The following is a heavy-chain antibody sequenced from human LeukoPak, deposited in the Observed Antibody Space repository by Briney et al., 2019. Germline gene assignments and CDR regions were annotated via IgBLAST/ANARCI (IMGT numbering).Heavy chain of an antibody. Sequence: GGSLRLSCAASGFTFSSYAMSWVRQAPGKGLEWVSAIIGSGGSTYYADSVKGRFTISRDNSKNTLSPQMNSLRAEDTAVYYCAKESSYDSSGSDYWGQGTLVTASS. J-gene: IGHJ4*02. D-gene: IGHD3-22*01. CDR3: AKESSYDSSGSDY. V-gene: IGHV3-23*01. CDR2: IIGSGGST. CDR1: GFTFSSYA.